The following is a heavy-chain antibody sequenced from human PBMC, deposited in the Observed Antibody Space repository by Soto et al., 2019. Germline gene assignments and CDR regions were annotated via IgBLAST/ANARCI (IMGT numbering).Heavy chain of an antibody. V-gene: IGHV1-18*01. D-gene: IGHD2-8*01. CDR3: ARVQEVLMVYAHWFDP. Sequence: QVQLVQSGAEVKKPGASVKVSCKASGYTFTSYGISWVRQAPGQGLEWMGWISAYNGNTNYAQKLQGRVTMTTDTSTSTAYMELRSLRSDDTAVYYSARVQEVLMVYAHWFDPWGQGTLVTVSS. CDR2: ISAYNGNT. J-gene: IGHJ5*02. CDR1: GYTFTSYG.